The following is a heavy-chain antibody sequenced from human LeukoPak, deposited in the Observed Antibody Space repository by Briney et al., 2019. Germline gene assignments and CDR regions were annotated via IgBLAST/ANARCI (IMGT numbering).Heavy chain of an antibody. CDR3: AKRAYFDY. CDR2: IKEDGSEK. V-gene: IGHV3-7*01. Sequence: GGSLRLSCAASGFTFSTSWMSWVRQAPGKGLEWVANIKEDGSEKWYMDSVKGRFTISRDNAKNSLYLQMNSLRAEDTAVFYCAKRAYFDYWGQRTLVTVSS. CDR1: GFTFSTSW. J-gene: IGHJ4*02.